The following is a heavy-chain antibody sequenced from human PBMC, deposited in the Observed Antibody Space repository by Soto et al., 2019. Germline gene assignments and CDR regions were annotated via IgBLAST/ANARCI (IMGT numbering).Heavy chain of an antibody. Sequence: QVQLVQSGAEVKKPGASVKVSCEASGYSFTSYDINWVRQATGQGLEWMGWMNPNNGNTGYAQKFQGRVIMTRDTSISTAYIELTSLRSEDTAVYFCARAVGSVSTSDYWGQGTLVTVSS. CDR2: MNPNNGNT. V-gene: IGHV1-8*01. J-gene: IGHJ4*02. CDR3: ARAVGSVSTSDY. D-gene: IGHD4-17*01. CDR1: GYSFTSYD.